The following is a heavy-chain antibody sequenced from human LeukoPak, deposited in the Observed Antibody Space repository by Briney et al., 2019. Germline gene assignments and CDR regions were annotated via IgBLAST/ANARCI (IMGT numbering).Heavy chain of an antibody. CDR3: ARVTGYCSSTSCYPPNYGMDV. CDR1: GFTFSSYA. V-gene: IGHV3-30-3*01. Sequence: PGGSLRLSCAASGFTFSSYAMHWVRQAPGKGLEWVAVISYDGSNKYYADSVKGRFTISRDNSKNTLYLQMNSLRAEDTAVYYCARVTGYCSSTSCYPPNYGMDVWGQGTTVTVSS. D-gene: IGHD2-2*01. J-gene: IGHJ6*02. CDR2: ISYDGSNK.